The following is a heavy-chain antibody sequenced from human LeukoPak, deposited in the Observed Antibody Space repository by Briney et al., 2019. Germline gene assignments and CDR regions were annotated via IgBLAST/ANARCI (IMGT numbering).Heavy chain of an antibody. CDR3: ARGKSKRLDV. CDR2: TYYRSKWYN. Sequence: SQTLSLTCAISGDSVSSNSGTWNWIRQSPSRGLEWLGRTYYRSKWYNDYAVSVQSRITIKPDTSKNHFSLQLSSVTPEDTAVYFCARGKSKRLDVWGQGTTVTVSS. V-gene: IGHV6-1*01. D-gene: IGHD5/OR15-5a*01. J-gene: IGHJ6*02. CDR1: GDSVSSNSGT.